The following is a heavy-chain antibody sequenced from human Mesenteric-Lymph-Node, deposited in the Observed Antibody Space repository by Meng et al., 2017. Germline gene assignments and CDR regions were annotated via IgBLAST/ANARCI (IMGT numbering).Heavy chain of an antibody. V-gene: IGHV3-21*04. D-gene: IGHD6-19*01. CDR1: GFTFSSYS. CDR2: ISSSSSYI. CDR3: AKEVGGWQVFRY. Sequence: GGSLRLSCAASGFTFSSYSMNWVRQAPGKGLEWVSSISSSSSYIYYADSAKGRFTISRDNSKNTLYLQMNSLRAEDTAVYYCAKEVGGWQVFRYWGQGTLVTVSS. J-gene: IGHJ4*02.